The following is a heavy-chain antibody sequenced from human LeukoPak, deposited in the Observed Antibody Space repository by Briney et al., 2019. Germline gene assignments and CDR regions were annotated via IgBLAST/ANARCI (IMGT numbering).Heavy chain of an antibody. V-gene: IGHV4-39*01. J-gene: IGHJ3*02. Sequence: SETLSLTCSISVGSISINNFWWGWIRQSPGKAMEWVGSVYYSGSTYYNPSLTRRLTMSVDTSKNQFSLKLSSVTAADTAVYYCARHGAYCGGDCYSFSISRAFDIWGQGTMVTVSS. CDR2: VYYSGST. CDR3: ARHGAYCGGDCYSFSISRAFDI. CDR1: VGSISINNFW. D-gene: IGHD2-21*01.